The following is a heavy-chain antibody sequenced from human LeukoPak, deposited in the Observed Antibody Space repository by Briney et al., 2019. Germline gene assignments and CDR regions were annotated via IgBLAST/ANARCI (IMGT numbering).Heavy chain of an antibody. CDR1: GGSISSSTYY. D-gene: IGHD2-21*02. J-gene: IGHJ4*02. V-gene: IGHV4-39*01. CDR2: IYYSGST. Sequence: SETLSLTCTVSGGSISSSTYYWGWIRQPPGKGLEWIGSIYYSGSTYYNPSLKSRVTISVDTSKNQFSLNLSSVTAADTAVYYCARRAGLPALPHFDYWGQGTLVTVSS. CDR3: ARRAGLPALPHFDY.